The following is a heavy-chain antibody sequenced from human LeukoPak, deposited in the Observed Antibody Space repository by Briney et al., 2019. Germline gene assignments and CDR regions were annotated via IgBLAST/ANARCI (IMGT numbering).Heavy chain of an antibody. Sequence: PGGSLRLSCAASGFTFTDYWMHWVRQAPGKGLVWVSRVESVGTKAIYADSVQGRFTISRDNAKNSLYLQINSLRAEDTAVYYCARGGRDHAFDIWSQGTMVTVSS. CDR1: GFTFTDYW. J-gene: IGHJ3*02. CDR2: VESVGTKA. D-gene: IGHD3-16*01. CDR3: ARGGRDHAFDI. V-gene: IGHV3-74*01.